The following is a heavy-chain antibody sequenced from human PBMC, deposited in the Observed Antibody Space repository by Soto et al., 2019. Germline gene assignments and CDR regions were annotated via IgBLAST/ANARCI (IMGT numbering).Heavy chain of an antibody. J-gene: IGHJ4*02. Sequence: EVQLVESGGGLVKPGGSLRLSCAASGFTFSNAWMSWVRQAPGKGLEWVGRIKSKTDGGTTDYAAPVKGRFTISRDDSKNPLYPQMTSLKTEDTGLYYCTTASGDYPADYWGQGTLVTVSS. V-gene: IGHV3-15*01. CDR1: GFTFSNAW. CDR3: TTASGDYPADY. CDR2: IKSKTDGGTT. D-gene: IGHD4-17*01.